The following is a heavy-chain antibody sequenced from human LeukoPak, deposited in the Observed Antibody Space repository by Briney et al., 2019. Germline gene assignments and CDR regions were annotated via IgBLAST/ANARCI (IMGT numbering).Heavy chain of an antibody. CDR3: ASCTSYSVFDY. Sequence: PSETLSLTCTVSGGSISSGNYYWSWIRQHPGKGLEWIGYIYNSGNTYYNPSLKSRVTISIYTSTNQFSLKLSSVTAADTAVYYCASCTSYSVFDYWGQGTLVTVSS. D-gene: IGHD2-8*01. CDR1: GGSISSGNYY. CDR2: IYNSGNT. V-gene: IGHV4-31*03. J-gene: IGHJ4*02.